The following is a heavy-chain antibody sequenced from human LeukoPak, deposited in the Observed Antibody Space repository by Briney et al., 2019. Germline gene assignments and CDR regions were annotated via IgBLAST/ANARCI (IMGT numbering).Heavy chain of an antibody. CDR2: ISSSSSYI. J-gene: IGHJ4*02. V-gene: IGHV3-21*01. CDR1: GFTFSSYS. D-gene: IGHD5-12*01. Sequence: GGSLRLSCAASGFTFSSYSMNWVRQAPGKGLEWVSSISSSSSYIYYADSVKGRFTISRDNAKNSLYLQMNSLRAEDTAVYYCARVGYSGYDRGGFVVYWGQGTLVTVSS. CDR3: ARVGYSGYDRGGFVVY.